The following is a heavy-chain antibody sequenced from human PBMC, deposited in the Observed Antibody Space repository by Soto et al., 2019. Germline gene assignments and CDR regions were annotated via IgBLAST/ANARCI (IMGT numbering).Heavy chain of an antibody. Sequence: GSLRLSCTASGFTFSNYWMHWVRQAPGKGLEWVAFISSISSYIYYADSVKGRFTISRDNAKNSLYLQMNSLRAEDTAVYYCARDPDRSSTSCYFDYWGQGTLVTVSS. CDR2: ISSISSYI. CDR3: ARDPDRSSTSCYFDY. V-gene: IGHV3-21*01. J-gene: IGHJ4*02. CDR1: GFTFSNYW. D-gene: IGHD2-2*01.